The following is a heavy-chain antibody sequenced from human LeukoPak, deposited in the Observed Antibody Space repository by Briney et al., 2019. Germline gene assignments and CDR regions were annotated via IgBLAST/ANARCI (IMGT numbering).Heavy chain of an antibody. D-gene: IGHD6-19*01. CDR1: GGSISSYY. V-gene: IGHV4-59*08. Sequence: SETLSLTCTVSGGSISSYYWSWIRQPPGKGLEWIGYIYYSGSTNYNPSLKSRVTISVDTSKNQFSLKLSSVTAADTAVYYCARHPSGWTYYFDYWGQGTLVTVSS. CDR2: IYYSGST. CDR3: ARHPSGWTYYFDY. J-gene: IGHJ4*02.